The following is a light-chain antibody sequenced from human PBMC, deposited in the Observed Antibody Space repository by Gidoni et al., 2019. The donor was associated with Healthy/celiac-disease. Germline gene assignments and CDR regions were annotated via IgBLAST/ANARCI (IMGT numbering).Light chain of an antibody. J-gene: IGLJ2*01. CDR1: SSDVGSYNL. CDR2: EVS. CDR3: CSYAGSSTLV. V-gene: IGLV2-23*02. Sequence: QSALPQPASVSGSPGPSITISCTGPSSDVGSYNLVSWYQQHPGNAPKPMIYEVSKRTSGVSNRFSGSQSGNTASLTISGLQAEDEADYYCCSYAGSSTLVFGGGTTLTVL.